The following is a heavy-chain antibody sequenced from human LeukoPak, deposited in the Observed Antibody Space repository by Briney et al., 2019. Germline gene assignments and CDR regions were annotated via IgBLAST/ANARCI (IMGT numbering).Heavy chain of an antibody. J-gene: IGHJ6*03. D-gene: IGHD2-2*01. CDR1: GGSISSDNDY. CDR3: TREVSTSRVVPPYYYYYYMDV. V-gene: IGHV4-61*02. Sequence: PSETLSLTCSVSGGSISSDNDYWSWIRQPAGKGLEWIGRVYTSGSTIYNPSLKSRVSISVDTSKNQFSLKLSSVTAADTAVYYCTREVSTSRVVPPYYYYYYMDVGAKGTTVTVSS. CDR2: VYTSGST.